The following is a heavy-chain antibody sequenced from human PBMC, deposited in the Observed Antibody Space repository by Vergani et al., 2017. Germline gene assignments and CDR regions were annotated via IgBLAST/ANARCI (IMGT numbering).Heavy chain of an antibody. J-gene: IGHJ6*02. V-gene: IGHV1-69*04. CDR2: IIPILGIA. CDR3: ARGGIVGATGYYYYYGMDV. CDR1: GGTFSSYA. D-gene: IGHD1-26*01. Sequence: QVQLVQSGAEVKKPGSSVKVSCKASGGTFSSYAISWVRQAPGQGLEWMGRIIPILGIANYAQKFQGRVTITADKSTSTAYMELSSLRSEDTAVYYCARGGIVGATGYYYYYGMDVWGQGTTVTVSS.